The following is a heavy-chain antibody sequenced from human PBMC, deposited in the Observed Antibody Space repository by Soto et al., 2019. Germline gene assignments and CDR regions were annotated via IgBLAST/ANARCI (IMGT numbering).Heavy chain of an antibody. V-gene: IGHV4-39*01. J-gene: IGHJ5*01. Sequence: QLQLQESGPGLVKPSETLSLTCTVSGGSISSSSYYWGWIRQPPGKGLEWIGNIYYSGSTYYNPSLKSRVTISVDTSKTPLSLKLSSVTAADTAVYYCARRGSSSWFGYWGQGTLVTVSS. D-gene: IGHD6-13*01. CDR3: ARRGSSSWFGY. CDR1: GGSISSSSYY. CDR2: IYYSGST.